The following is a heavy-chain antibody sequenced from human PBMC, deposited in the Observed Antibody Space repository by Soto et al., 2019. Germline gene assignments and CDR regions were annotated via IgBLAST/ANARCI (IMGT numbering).Heavy chain of an antibody. V-gene: IGHV4-39*01. D-gene: IGHD4-17*01. CDR2: SGTT. Sequence: SETVSLTCTVSGASMSSTRYYWTWIRQPPGKGLEWIGSGTTYNNPSLRSRVTISVDTSKEQFSLKLSSVTAADTAVYYCATYGGDTGRFDFWGQGTLVTVSS. CDR1: GASMSSTRYY. CDR3: ATYGGDTGRFDF. J-gene: IGHJ4*02.